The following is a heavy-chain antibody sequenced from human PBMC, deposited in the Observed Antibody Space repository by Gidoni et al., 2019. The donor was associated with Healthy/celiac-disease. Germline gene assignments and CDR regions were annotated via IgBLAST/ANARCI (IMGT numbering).Heavy chain of an antibody. Sequence: QVQRVQAGAEVKKPRSSVKVSCKASGGTFSSYAISWVRQAPGQGREWMGGIIPLFGTANYAQKFQGRVTMTADEAPSTAYLELSSLRSEDTAVYYCATSYYYDSSAYTGGAFDIWGQGTMVTVSS. CDR1: GGTFSSYA. V-gene: IGHV1-69*01. CDR2: IIPLFGTA. D-gene: IGHD3-22*01. J-gene: IGHJ3*02. CDR3: ATSYYYDSSAYTGGAFDI.